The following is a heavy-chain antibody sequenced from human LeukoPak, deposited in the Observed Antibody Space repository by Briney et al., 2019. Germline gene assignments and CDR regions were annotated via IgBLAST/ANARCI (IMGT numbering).Heavy chain of an antibody. Sequence: PSETLSLTCTVSGGSISSYYWSWIRQPPGKGLEWIGYIYYSGNTNYSPSLKSRVTISVDTSKNQFSLKLSSVTAADTAVYYCARLRVVAATVDAFDIWGQGTMVTVSS. V-gene: IGHV4-59*08. D-gene: IGHD2-15*01. CDR1: GGSISSYY. CDR2: IYYSGNT. J-gene: IGHJ3*02. CDR3: ARLRVVAATVDAFDI.